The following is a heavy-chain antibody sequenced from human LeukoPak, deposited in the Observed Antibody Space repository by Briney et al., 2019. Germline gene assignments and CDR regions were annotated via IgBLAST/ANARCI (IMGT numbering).Heavy chain of an antibody. CDR1: GSTFTDNF. J-gene: IGHJ5*02. V-gene: IGHV1-2*02. CDR2: TSPNSGGI. Sequence: ASVKVSCKASGSTFTDNFIHWVRQAPGQGLEGMGWTSPNSGGINYARKFQGRVTMTRDTSIGTAYMELSSLRSDDTAVYYCATAGHCSGGSCSDWFDPWGQGTLVTVSS. CDR3: ATAGHCSGGSCSDWFDP. D-gene: IGHD2-15*01.